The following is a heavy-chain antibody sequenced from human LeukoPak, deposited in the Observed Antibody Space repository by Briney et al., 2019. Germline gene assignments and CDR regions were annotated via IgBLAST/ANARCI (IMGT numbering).Heavy chain of an antibody. D-gene: IGHD6-19*01. V-gene: IGHV3-30*04. CDR2: ISYDGSNK. Sequence: PGGSLRLSCAASGFTFSSYAMHWVRQAPGKGLEWVAVISYDGSNKYYADSVKGRFTISRDNSKNTLYLQMNSLRAEDTAVYYCAKGTASGWYDYWGQGTLVTVSS. CDR1: GFTFSSYA. J-gene: IGHJ4*02. CDR3: AKGTASGWYDY.